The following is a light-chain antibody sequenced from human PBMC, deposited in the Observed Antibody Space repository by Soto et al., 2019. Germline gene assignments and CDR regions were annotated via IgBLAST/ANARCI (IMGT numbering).Light chain of an antibody. CDR3: HQYGISPPT. Sequence: EIVMTQSPATLSVSPGERATLSCRASQSVSTKLAWYQQKPGQAPRLLIYGASTRATGIPARFSGSGSGTEFTLTISSLQSEDFAVFYCHQYGISPPTFGQGTKVDIK. J-gene: IGKJ1*01. CDR2: GAS. CDR1: QSVSTK. V-gene: IGKV3-15*01.